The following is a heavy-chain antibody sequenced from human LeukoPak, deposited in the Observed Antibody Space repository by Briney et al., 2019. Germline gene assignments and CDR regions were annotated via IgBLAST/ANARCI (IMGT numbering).Heavy chain of an antibody. J-gene: IGHJ3*02. CDR2: PYFISEVYH. V-gene: IGHV6-1*01. Sequence: SQTLSLTCAISGDSVSSNNAAWNWIRQSPSRGLESLGSPYFISEVYHNYAVPGKSRITITEDTSKNQFILKLNAVEPEDTAWYYCARELARPTSAFDIWGREPMVTVSS. CDR3: ARELARPTSAFDI. D-gene: IGHD6-6*01. CDR1: GDSVSSNNAA.